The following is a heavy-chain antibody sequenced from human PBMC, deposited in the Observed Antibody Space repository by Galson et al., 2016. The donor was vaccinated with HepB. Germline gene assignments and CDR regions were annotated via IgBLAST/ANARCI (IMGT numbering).Heavy chain of an antibody. CDR1: GGTFNNFA. D-gene: IGHD6-19*01. CDR2: VIPLLGTA. V-gene: IGHV1-69*10. CDR3: ESRSGPDDF. J-gene: IGHJ4*02. Sequence: SVKVSCKASGGTFNNFAIAWVREAPGQGLEWVGGVIPLLGTASYAEKFQDRVTITADKSTSTTYMELRSLRSDDTALYYCESRSGPDDFWGQGTLVTVSS.